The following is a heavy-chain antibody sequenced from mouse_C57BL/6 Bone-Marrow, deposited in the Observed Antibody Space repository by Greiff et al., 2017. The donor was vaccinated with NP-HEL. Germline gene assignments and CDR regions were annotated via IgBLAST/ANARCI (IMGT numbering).Heavy chain of an antibody. V-gene: IGHV1-64*01. D-gene: IGHD1-1*01. CDR3: AREKTVGYLYFDV. CDR1: GYTFTSYW. Sequence: QVQLQQPGAELVKPGASVKLSCKASGYTFTSYWMHWVKQRPGQGLEWIGMIHPNSGSTNYNEKFKSKATLTVDKSSSTAYMQLSSLKSEDSAVYYCAREKTVGYLYFDVWGTGTTVTVSS. J-gene: IGHJ1*03. CDR2: IHPNSGST.